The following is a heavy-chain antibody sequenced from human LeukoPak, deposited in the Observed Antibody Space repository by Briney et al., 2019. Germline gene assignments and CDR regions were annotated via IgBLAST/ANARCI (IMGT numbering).Heavy chain of an antibody. J-gene: IGHJ4*02. Sequence: GGSLRLSCAASGFTFSPYGMSWVRQAPGKGLEWVSAISASGVSTYYADSVKGRFTISRDNSKNTLYLQMNSLRAEDTAVYYCAKGHGSSWPFFDYWGQGTLVTVSS. CDR3: AKGHGSSWPFFDY. CDR2: ISASGVST. CDR1: GFTFSPYG. D-gene: IGHD2-2*01. V-gene: IGHV3-23*01.